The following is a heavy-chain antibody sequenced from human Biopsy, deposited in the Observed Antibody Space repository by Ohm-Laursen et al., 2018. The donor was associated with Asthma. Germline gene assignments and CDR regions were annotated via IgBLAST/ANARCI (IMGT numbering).Heavy chain of an antibody. CDR1: GGPFSFY. J-gene: IGHJ4*02. Sequence: SETLSLTCAVNGGPFSFYWSWIRQPPGKGLEWIGEIDHSGNFNYNPSLKSRVIIRVDTPKNQFPLKLTSVTAADTAVYYCVSPPGYWGQGTRVTVSS. CDR3: VSPPGY. V-gene: IGHV4-34*01. CDR2: IDHSGNF.